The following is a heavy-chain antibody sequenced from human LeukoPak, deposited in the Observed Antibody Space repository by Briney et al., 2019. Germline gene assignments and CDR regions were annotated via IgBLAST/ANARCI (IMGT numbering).Heavy chain of an antibody. Sequence: SETLSLTCAVYGGSLSGYYWSWIRQPPGKGLEWIGEINHSGSTNYNSSLKSRVTISVDTSMNQFSLKLSSVTAADTAVYYCARGGYVDYWGQGTLVTVSS. CDR3: ARGGYVDY. J-gene: IGHJ4*02. V-gene: IGHV4-34*01. CDR2: INHSGST. CDR1: GGSLSGYY.